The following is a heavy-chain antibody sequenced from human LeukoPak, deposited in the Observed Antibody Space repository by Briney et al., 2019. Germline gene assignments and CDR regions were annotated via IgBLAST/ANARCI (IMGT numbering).Heavy chain of an antibody. V-gene: IGHV4-59*08. CDR3: ARGGKWELLNPFDY. CDR2: IYYSGST. Sequence: SETLSLTCTVSRGSISSYYWSWIRQPPGKGLEWIGYIYYSGSTNYNPSLKSRVTISVDTSKNQFSLKLSSVTAADTAVYYCARGGKWELLNPFDYWGQGTLVTVSS. J-gene: IGHJ4*02. D-gene: IGHD1-26*01. CDR1: RGSISSYY.